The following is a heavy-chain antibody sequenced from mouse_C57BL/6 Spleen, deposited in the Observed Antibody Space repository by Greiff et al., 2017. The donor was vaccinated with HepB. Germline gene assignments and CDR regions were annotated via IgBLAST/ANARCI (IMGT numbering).Heavy chain of an antibody. CDR1: GFTFTDYY. CDR3: ARLRYAMDY. Sequence: EVKLEESGGGLVQPGGSLSLSCAASGFTFTDYYMSWVRQPPGKALEWLGFIRNKANGYTTEYSASVKGRFTISRDNSQSILYLQMNALRAEDSATYYCARLRYAMDYWGQGTSVTVSS. CDR2: IRNKANGYTT. V-gene: IGHV7-3*01. J-gene: IGHJ4*01.